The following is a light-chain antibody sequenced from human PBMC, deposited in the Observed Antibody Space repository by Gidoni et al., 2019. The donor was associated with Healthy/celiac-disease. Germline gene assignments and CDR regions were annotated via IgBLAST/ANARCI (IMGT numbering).Light chain of an antibody. J-gene: IGKJ4*01. Sequence: EIVLTQSPATLSLSPGERATLSCRASQSVSSYLAWYQQKPGQAPRLLIYDASNRATGIPARFSGSGSGTDFTLTISSLEPEDFAVYYCQQRSNWPLTFGGXTNVEIK. CDR1: QSVSSY. V-gene: IGKV3-11*01. CDR2: DAS. CDR3: QQRSNWPLT.